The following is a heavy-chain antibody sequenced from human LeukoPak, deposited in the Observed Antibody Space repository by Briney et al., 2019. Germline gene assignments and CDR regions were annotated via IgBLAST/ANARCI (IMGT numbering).Heavy chain of an antibody. Sequence: ASVKVSCKASGYTFTSYGISWVRQAPGQGLEWMGWISAYNGNTNYAQTLQGRVTMTTDTSTSTAYMELRSLRSDDTAVYYCARRSYYDFWSAYDYWGQGTLVTVSS. CDR1: GYTFTSYG. CDR3: ARRSYYDFWSAYDY. D-gene: IGHD3-3*01. J-gene: IGHJ4*02. CDR2: ISAYNGNT. V-gene: IGHV1-18*01.